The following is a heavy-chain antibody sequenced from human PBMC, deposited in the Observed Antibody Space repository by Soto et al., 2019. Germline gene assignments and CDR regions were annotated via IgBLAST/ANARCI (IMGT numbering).Heavy chain of an antibody. CDR3: AAGEASSRNLAPYYLDF. CDR2: IHYSGATSFFP. J-gene: IGHJ4*02. CDR1: GGSMRNYF. D-gene: IGHD6-13*01. Sequence: SETLSLTCTVSGGSMRNYFWTWIRQPPGKGLEWIGYIHYSGATSFFPSYNPSLRSRVTISEDTSKNQFSLKLLSVTTADTAVYFCAAGEASSRNLAPYYLDFWGQGTLVTVS. V-gene: IGHV4-59*01.